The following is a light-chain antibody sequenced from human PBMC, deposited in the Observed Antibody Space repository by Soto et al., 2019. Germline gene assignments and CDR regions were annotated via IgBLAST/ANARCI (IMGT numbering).Light chain of an antibody. J-gene: IGLJ3*02. CDR1: SSNIGSNT. CDR3: AAWDDSLNGWV. CDR2: SNN. Sequence: QSVLTQPPSASGTPGQRVTIYCSGGSSNIGSNTENWYQQLPGTAPKLLIYSNNQRPSGVPDRFSGSKSGTSASLAISGLQSEDEADYYCAAWDDSLNGWVFGGGTKLTVL. V-gene: IGLV1-44*01.